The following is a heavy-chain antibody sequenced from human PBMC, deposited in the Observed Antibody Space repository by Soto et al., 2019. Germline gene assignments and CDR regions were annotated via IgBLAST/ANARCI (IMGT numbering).Heavy chain of an antibody. J-gene: IGHJ6*02. CDR2: IYHSGST. Sequence: SETLSLTCAVSGYSISSGYYWGWIRQPPGKGLEWIGSIYHSGSTYYNPSLKSRVTISVDTSKNQFSLKLTSVTAADTAVYYCARQEVPQWFTKGYYGMDVWDQGTTVTVSS. CDR3: ARQEVPQWFTKGYYGMDV. V-gene: IGHV4-38-2*01. D-gene: IGHD2-8*01. CDR1: GYSISSGYY.